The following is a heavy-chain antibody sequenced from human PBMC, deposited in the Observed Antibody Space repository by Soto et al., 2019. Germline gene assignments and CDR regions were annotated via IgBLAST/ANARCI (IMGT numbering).Heavy chain of an antibody. Sequence: GGSLRLSCAASGFTFSSYSMHWVRQAPGKGLEWVAVLSYDGSKKYYADSVKGRFTISRDSSKNMLYLQMNSLRAEDTAVYYCARDPAHSFDYWGQGTQVTVSS. V-gene: IGHV3-33*08. CDR1: GFTFSSYS. CDR3: ARDPAHSFDY. J-gene: IGHJ4*02. CDR2: LSYDGSKK.